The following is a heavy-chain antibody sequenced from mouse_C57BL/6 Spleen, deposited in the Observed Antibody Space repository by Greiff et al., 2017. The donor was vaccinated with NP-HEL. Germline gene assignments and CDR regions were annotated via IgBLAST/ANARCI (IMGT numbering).Heavy chain of an antibody. CDR1: GYTFTSYW. J-gene: IGHJ1*03. CDR3: ARGYYGSSSYFDV. CDR2: IYPGSGST. Sequence: VQLQQSGAELVKPGASVKMSCKASGYTFTSYWITWVKQRPGQGLEWIGDIYPGSGSTNYNEKFKSKATLTVDTSSSTAYMQLSSLTSEDSAVYYGARGYYGSSSYFDVWHRDHGHRLL. D-gene: IGHD1-1*01. V-gene: IGHV1-55*01.